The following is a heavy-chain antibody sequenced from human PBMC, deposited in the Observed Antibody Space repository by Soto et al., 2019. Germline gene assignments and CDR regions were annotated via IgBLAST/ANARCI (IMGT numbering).Heavy chain of an antibody. J-gene: IGHJ4*02. Sequence: PGGSLRLSCAASGFTFSGYAMSWVRQAPGKGLEWVSAISGSGGSTYYADSVKGRFTISRDNSKNTLYLQMNSLRAEDTAVYYCAKSPGITGTPYYFDYWGQGTLVTVSS. CDR1: GFTFSGYA. D-gene: IGHD1-7*01. CDR2: ISGSGGST. V-gene: IGHV3-23*01. CDR3: AKSPGITGTPYYFDY.